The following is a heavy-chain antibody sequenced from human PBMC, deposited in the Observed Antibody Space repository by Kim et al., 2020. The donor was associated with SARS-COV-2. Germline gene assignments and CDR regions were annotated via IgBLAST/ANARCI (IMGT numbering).Heavy chain of an antibody. CDR2: IYWDDDK. J-gene: IGHJ4*02. D-gene: IGHD6-19*01. Sequence: SGPTLVNPTQTLTLTCTFSGFSLSTSGVGVGWIRQPPGKALEWLALIYWDDDKRYSPSLKSRLTITKDTSKNQVDLTMTNMDPVDTATYYCAHRLSSAVWYSSGWRYYFDYGGQGTLVTVSS. V-gene: IGHV2-5*02. CDR3: AHRLSSAVWYSSGWRYYFDY. CDR1: GFSLSTSGVG.